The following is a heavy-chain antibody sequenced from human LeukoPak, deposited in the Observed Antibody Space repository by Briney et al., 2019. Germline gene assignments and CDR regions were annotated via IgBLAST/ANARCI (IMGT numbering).Heavy chain of an antibody. CDR1: GGSISSSSYY. J-gene: IGHJ6*02. D-gene: IGHD1-26*01. V-gene: IGHV4-39*07. Sequence: SETLSLTCTVSGGSISSSSYYWGWIRQPPGKGLEWIGSIYYSGSTNYNPSLKSRVTISVDTSKNQFSLKLSSVTAADTAVYYCARTSLREPAMDVWGQGTTVTVSS. CDR3: ARTSLREPAMDV. CDR2: IYYSGST.